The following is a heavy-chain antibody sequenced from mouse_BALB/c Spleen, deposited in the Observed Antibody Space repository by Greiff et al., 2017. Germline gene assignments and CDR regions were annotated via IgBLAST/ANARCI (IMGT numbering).Heavy chain of an antibody. CDR3: VRENSSYFDY. CDR2: IWTGGGT. J-gene: IGHJ2*01. Sequence: QVQLKESGPGLVAPSQSLSITCTVSGFSLTSYDISWIRQPPGKGLEWLGVIWTGGGTNYNSAFMSRLSISKDNSKSQVFLKMNSLQTDDTAIYYCVRENSSYFDYWGQGTTLTVSS. CDR1: GFSLTSYD. V-gene: IGHV2-9-2*01.